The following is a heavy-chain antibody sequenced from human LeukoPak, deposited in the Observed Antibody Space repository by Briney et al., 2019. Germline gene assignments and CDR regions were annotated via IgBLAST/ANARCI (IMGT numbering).Heavy chain of an antibody. D-gene: IGHD1-26*01. J-gene: IGHJ4*02. V-gene: IGHV3-48*01. CDR3: ASMGLNRAGD. Sequence: PGGSLRLSCAASGFTFSSYSMNWVRQAPGKGLEWVSYISSSSSTIYYADSVKGRFTISIDNAKNSLYVQMNSLRAEDTAVYYCASMGLNRAGDWGQGTLVTVSS. CDR2: ISSSSSTI. CDR1: GFTFSSYS.